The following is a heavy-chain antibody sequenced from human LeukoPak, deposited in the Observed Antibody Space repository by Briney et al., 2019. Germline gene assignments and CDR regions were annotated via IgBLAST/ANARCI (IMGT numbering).Heavy chain of an antibody. CDR1: GFSFSRFS. J-gene: IGHJ4*02. V-gene: IGHV3-48*01. D-gene: IGHD1-26*01. CDR3: ARDERGPIVGATTGDY. Sequence: GGSLRLSCSASGFSFSRFSMNWLRQAPGKGLEWISHISAGSDTIYYADSVKGRFTISRDNVQNSMFLQMNSLRAEDTAVYYCARDERGPIVGATTGDYWGQGTLVTVSS. CDR2: ISAGSDTI.